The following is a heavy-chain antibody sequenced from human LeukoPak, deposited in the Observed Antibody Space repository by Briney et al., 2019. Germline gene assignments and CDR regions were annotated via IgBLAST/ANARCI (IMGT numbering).Heavy chain of an antibody. CDR1: GFTFSDYY. J-gene: IGHJ4*02. CDR2: ISSSGSTI. D-gene: IGHD1-26*01. CDR3: ARDLMGIVYRGAFYY. V-gene: IGHV3-11*01. Sequence: PGGSLRLSYAASGFTFSDYYMSWIRQAPGKGLEWVSYISSSGSTIYYADSVKGRFTISRDNAKNSLYPQMNSLRAEDTAVYYCARDLMGIVYRGAFYYWGQGTLVTVSS.